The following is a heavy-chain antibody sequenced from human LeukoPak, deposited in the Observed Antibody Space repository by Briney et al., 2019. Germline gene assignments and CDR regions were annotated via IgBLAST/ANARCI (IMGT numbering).Heavy chain of an antibody. CDR2: IFPGDSDT. D-gene: IGHD2-21*02. V-gene: IGHV5-51*01. Sequence: GESLKISCKGSGYSFVSYWIGWVRQVPGKGLEWMGIIFPGDSDTRYNPSFQGQVTISADKSTSTAYLQWSSLKASDTAVYYCARNFEYCGGDCYDYWGQGTLVTVSS. CDR3: ARNFEYCGGDCYDY. J-gene: IGHJ4*02. CDR1: GYSFVSYW.